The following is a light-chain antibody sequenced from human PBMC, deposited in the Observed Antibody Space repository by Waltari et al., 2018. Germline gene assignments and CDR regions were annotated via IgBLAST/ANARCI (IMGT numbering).Light chain of an antibody. Sequence: EIVLTQSPGTPSLSPGERATLSCRASQSVNSRYLAWYQQKPGQAPRLLISGASSRATGIPDRFSGSGSGTDFTLTISRLEPEDFAVYYCQQYDTSPPGYTFGQGTKLEIK. CDR1: QSVNSRY. CDR3: QQYDTSPPGYT. CDR2: GAS. V-gene: IGKV3-20*01. J-gene: IGKJ2*01.